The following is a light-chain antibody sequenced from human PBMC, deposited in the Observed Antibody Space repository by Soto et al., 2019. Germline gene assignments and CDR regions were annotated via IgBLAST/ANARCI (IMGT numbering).Light chain of an antibody. J-gene: IGKJ5*01. V-gene: IGKV3-15*01. CDR1: QSISIN. CDR2: AAS. Sequence: EIVMTQSTATLSVSPGERAILSCRASQSISINLAWYQQKPGQAPRLLIYAASNRATGVPARFSGSWSGTEFTLTISSLQSEDFAVYYCQQYNNWITFGQGTRLETK. CDR3: QQYNNWIT.